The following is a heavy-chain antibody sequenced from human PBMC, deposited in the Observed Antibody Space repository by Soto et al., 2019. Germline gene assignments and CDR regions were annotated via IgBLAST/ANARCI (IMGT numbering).Heavy chain of an antibody. CDR1: GGTFSSYA. Sequence: QVQLVQSGAEVKKPGSSVKVSCKASGGTFSSYAISWVRQAPGQGLEWMGGIIPIFGTANYAQKFQGRVTITADESTSTAYMELSSLRSEDTAVYYCAREGGHYYDSSGYYYWSDPWGQGTLVTVSS. V-gene: IGHV1-69*01. CDR3: AREGGHYYDSSGYYYWSDP. CDR2: IIPIFGTA. D-gene: IGHD3-22*01. J-gene: IGHJ5*02.